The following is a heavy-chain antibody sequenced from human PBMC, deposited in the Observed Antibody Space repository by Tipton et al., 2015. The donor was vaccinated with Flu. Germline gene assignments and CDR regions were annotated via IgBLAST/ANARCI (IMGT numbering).Heavy chain of an antibody. CDR2: IKQDGSLK. J-gene: IGHJ4*02. Sequence: VQLVQSGGGLVQPGGSLRLSCAASGFIFSDYWMAWVRQAPGKGLEWVANIKQDGSLKYYVSSVRGRFTISRDNSRNSLYLQMNGLRADDTAVYFCARGGLAPGHYWGQGTLVSVSS. CDR3: ARGGLAPGHY. D-gene: IGHD2-21*01. V-gene: IGHV3-7*01. CDR1: GFIFSDYW.